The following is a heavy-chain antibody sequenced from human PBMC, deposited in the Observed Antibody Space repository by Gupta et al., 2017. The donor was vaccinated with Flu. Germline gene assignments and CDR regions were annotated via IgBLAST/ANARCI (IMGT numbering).Heavy chain of an antibody. V-gene: IGHV1-24*01. CDR1: GHYITGLP. CDR3: VVSQLFTSGWNVPFDT. J-gene: IGHJ5*02. Sequence: QVQLIQSGPEVKKPGTSVRVSCKVSGHYITGLPMHWVRQSPGKGLEWMGGHSPQLGKVIYAERFVGRLTVTEDTLTDTAYMELRRLRSDDTAVYYCVVSQLFTSGWNVPFDTWGQGTLVTVST. CDR2: HSPQLGKV. D-gene: IGHD1-1*01.